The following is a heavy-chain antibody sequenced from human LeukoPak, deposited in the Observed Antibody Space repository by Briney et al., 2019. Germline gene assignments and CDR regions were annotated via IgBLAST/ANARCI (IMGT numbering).Heavy chain of an antibody. CDR3: ARGPSGYHNT. D-gene: IGHD5-12*01. V-gene: IGHV3-23*01. J-gene: IGHJ4*02. CDR1: GFTFSGYG. CDR2: FSGSAGNT. Sequence: GGTLRLSCASSGFTFSGYGMSWVRQAPGKGLEWVSTFSGSAGNTYYADYVKGRFTISRDNSKNTLYLQMNSLRAEDTAVYYCARGPSGYHNTGGQGTLVTVSS.